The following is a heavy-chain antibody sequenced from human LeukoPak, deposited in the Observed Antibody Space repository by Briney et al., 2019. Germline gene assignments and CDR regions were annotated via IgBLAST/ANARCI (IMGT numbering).Heavy chain of an antibody. CDR1: GFTFSSYA. CDR2: ISGSGNST. CDR3: AKVGDYYGSGKYSNFDY. Sequence: GGSLRLSCAASGFTFSSYAMSWVRQAPGKGLEWVSVISGSGNSTYYADSVKGRFTISRDNSKNTLYLQMSSLRAEDTAVYYCAKVGDYYGSGKYSNFDYWGQGTLVTVSS. D-gene: IGHD3-10*01. V-gene: IGHV3-23*01. J-gene: IGHJ4*02.